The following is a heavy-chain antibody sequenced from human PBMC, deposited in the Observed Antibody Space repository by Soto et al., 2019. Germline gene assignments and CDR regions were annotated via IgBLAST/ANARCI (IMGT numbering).Heavy chain of an antibody. CDR1: GFTFSSYT. CDR3: AKSGPCRGSSGYHGYWYFDL. Sequence: ESGGGLVQPGGSLTLSCAASGFTFSSYTMTWVRQVRQAPGKGLGWVSSISRSADSTYYADSVKGRFTISRDNSKNTLYLQMNSLRAEDTAVYYCAKSGPCRGSSGYHGYWYFDLWGRGTLATVSS. V-gene: IGHV3-23*01. CDR2: ISRSADST. J-gene: IGHJ2*01. D-gene: IGHD6-25*01.